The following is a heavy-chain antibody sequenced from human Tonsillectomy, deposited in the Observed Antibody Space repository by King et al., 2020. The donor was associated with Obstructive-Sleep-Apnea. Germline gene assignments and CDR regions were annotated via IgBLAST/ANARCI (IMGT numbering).Heavy chain of an antibody. CDR2: ISYDGSNK. CDR1: GFTFSTYA. J-gene: IGHJ4*02. Sequence: VQLVESGGGVVQPGRSLRLSCAASGFTFSTYAMHWVRQAPGKGLEWVAVISYDGSNKYYADSVRGRFIISRDNSKNTLYLQMNSLRAEDTAVYCCARDGGGHDFWSGYYFDYWGQGTLVTVSS. D-gene: IGHD3-3*01. V-gene: IGHV3-30*04. CDR3: ARDGGGHDFWSGYYFDY.